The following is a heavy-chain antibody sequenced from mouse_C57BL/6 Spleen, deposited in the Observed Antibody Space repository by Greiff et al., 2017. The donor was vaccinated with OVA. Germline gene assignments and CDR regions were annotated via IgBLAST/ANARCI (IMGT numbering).Heavy chain of an antibody. J-gene: IGHJ2*01. CDR3: ARGKRSSNWDYFDY. CDR1: GYAFSSYW. V-gene: IGHV1-80*01. Sequence: VQRVESGAELVKPGASVKISCKASGYAFSSYWMNWVKQRPGKGLEWIGQIYPGDGDTNYNGKFKGKATLTADKSSSTAYMQLSSLTSEDSAVYFCARGKRSSNWDYFDYWGQGTTLTVSS. CDR2: IYPGDGDT. D-gene: IGHD4-1*01.